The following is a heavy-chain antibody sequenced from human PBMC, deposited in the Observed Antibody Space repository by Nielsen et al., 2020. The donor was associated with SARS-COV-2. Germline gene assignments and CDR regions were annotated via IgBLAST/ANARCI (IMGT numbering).Heavy chain of an antibody. J-gene: IGHJ2*01. CDR3: ARGGPGLYSSGWYLRPYWYFDL. Sequence: WVRQAPGQGLEWMGGIIPIFGTANYAQKFQGRVTMTRNTSISTAYMELSSLRSEDTAVYYCARGGPGLYSSGWYLRPYWYFDLWGRGTLVTVSS. D-gene: IGHD6-19*01. V-gene: IGHV1-69*05. CDR2: IIPIFGTA.